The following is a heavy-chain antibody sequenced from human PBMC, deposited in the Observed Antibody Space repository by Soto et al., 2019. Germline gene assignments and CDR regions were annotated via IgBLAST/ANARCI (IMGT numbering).Heavy chain of an antibody. V-gene: IGHV5-51*01. CDR1: GFTFTSYC. Sequence: GESLKISCKGSGFTFTSYCIAWVRQMPWKGPEWMGVVFPGDSDTRYSPSFQGQVIISADKSTSTAYLQWSSLKASDSAIYYCARQGEGFYQRQIDFWGQGTLVKVS. J-gene: IGHJ4*02. CDR3: ARQGEGFYQRQIDF. CDR2: VFPGDSDT. D-gene: IGHD3-10*01.